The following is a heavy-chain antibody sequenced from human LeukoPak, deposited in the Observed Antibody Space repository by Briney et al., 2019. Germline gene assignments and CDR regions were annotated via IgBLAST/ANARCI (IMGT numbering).Heavy chain of an antibody. V-gene: IGHV1-2*02. CDR1: GYTFTGYY. CDR2: INPNSGGT. J-gene: IGHJ6*03. D-gene: IGHD5-12*01. CDR3: ARDLRGYDSHYNHYYYMDV. Sequence: ASVKVSCKASGYTFTGYYMHWVRQAPGQGLEWMGWINPNSGGTNYAQKFQGRVTMTRDTSISTAYMELSRLRSDDTAVYYCARDLRGYDSHYNHYYYMDVWGKGTTVTISS.